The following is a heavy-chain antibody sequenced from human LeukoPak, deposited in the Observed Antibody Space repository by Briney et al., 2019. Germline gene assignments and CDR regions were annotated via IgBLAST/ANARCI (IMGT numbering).Heavy chain of an antibody. Sequence: GGSLRLSCAASGFTFSSYAMHWVRQAPGKGLEWVAVISYDGSNKYYADSVKGRFTISRDNSKNTLYLQMNSLRAEDTAVYYCARDTYCSGGSCYSLAVDYCGQGTLVTVSS. CDR2: ISYDGSNK. V-gene: IGHV3-30*04. J-gene: IGHJ4*02. CDR3: ARDTYCSGGSCYSLAVDY. CDR1: GFTFSSYA. D-gene: IGHD2-15*01.